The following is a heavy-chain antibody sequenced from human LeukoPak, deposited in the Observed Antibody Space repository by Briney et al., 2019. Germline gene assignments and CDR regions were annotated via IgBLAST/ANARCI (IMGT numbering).Heavy chain of an antibody. Sequence: QPGGSLRLSCSASGFTFSSYAMHWVRQAPGKGLEYVSAISSNGGSTYYADSVKGRFTISRDKSKNTLYLQMSSLRAEDTAVYYCVKGILRYFDSDAFDIWGQGTMVTVSS. CDR1: GFTFSSYA. V-gene: IGHV3-64D*06. CDR3: VKGILRYFDSDAFDI. J-gene: IGHJ3*02. CDR2: ISSNGGST. D-gene: IGHD3-9*01.